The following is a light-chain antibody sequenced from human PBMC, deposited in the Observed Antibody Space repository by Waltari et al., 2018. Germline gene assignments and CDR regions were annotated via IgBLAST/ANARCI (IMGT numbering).Light chain of an antibody. CDR2: KVS. J-gene: IGKJ2*01. V-gene: IGKV2-30*01. Sequence: DVVMTQSPLSLPVTLGQPASISCRSSQSLLYSDGKTYLNWFQQRPGQSPRRLFYKVSDRDSGVPDRFSGSGSCTDFTLKISRVEAEDVGVYYCMQGTHWPYTFGQGTKLEIK. CDR1: QSLLYSDGKTY. CDR3: MQGTHWPYT.